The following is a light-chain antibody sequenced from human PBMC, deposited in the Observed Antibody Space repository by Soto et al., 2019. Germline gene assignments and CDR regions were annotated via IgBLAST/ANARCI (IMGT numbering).Light chain of an antibody. CDR2: AAS. V-gene: IGKV1-39*01. CDR1: QTILTY. Sequence: DIQMTQSPSSLSASVGDRVTITCRASQTILTYLNWYQQKPGKAPKLLSYAASSLQSGVPSRFSGGGSATDFTLTISSLQPEDFATYYCQQSFSTTWTFGHGTKVEIK. CDR3: QQSFSTTWT. J-gene: IGKJ1*01.